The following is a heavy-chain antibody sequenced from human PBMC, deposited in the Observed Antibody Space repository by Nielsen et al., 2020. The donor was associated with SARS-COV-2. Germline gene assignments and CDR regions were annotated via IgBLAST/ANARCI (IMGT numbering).Heavy chain of an antibody. Sequence: SETLSLTCTVSGGSISSSTEFWGWIRQPPGKGLEWIGTIYYSGITYHNPSLKSRVTISVDTSESQFSLRLSSVTAADTAVYYCARTYQITMVRGVTLQTANRGYGMDVWGQGTTVTVSS. CDR2: IYYSGIT. J-gene: IGHJ6*02. CDR1: GGSISSSTEF. CDR3: ARTYQITMVRGVTLQTANRGYGMDV. V-gene: IGHV4-39*01. D-gene: IGHD3-10*01.